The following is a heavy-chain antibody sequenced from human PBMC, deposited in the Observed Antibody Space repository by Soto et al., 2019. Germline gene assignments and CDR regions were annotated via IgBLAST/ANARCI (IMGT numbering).Heavy chain of an antibody. CDR1: GFTVSSNY. J-gene: IGHJ6*02. D-gene: IGHD3-3*01. CDR3: ARELLVTIFGVVTRVGMDV. CDR2: IYGGGST. Sequence: PEGSLRLSCAASGFTVSSNYMSWVRQAPGKGPEWVSVIYGGGSTYYADSVRGRFTILRDNSKNTLYLQMNSLRAEDTAVYYCARELLVTIFGVVTRVGMDVWGQGTSVTVSS. V-gene: IGHV3-53*01.